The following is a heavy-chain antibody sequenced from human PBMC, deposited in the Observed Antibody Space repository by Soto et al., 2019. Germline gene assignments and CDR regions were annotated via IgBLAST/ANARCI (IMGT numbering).Heavy chain of an antibody. CDR3: ARTTAVPNTLRSRYFFDY. Sequence: TSETLSRTCTVSGYSINSGFDWGWIRQPPGKRLEWIGYVYYSGTTNYNPSLKSQVTISVDMSKNQFSLRLSSVTAADTALYHCARTTAVPNTLRSRYFFDYWGQGTLVTVSS. CDR1: GYSINSGFD. V-gene: IGHV4-61*01. CDR2: VYYSGTT. J-gene: IGHJ4*02. D-gene: IGHD4-17*01.